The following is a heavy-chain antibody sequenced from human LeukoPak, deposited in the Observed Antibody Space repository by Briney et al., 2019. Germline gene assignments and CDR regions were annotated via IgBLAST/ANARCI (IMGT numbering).Heavy chain of an antibody. Sequence: GASVTVSCKASGYTFTSYGISWVRQAPGQGLEWMGWISAYNGNTNYAQKLQGRVTMTTDTSTSTAYMELRSLRSDDTAVYYCARDYYDILTGYYMLDYWGQGTLVTVSS. CDR2: ISAYNGNT. V-gene: IGHV1-18*01. J-gene: IGHJ4*02. CDR1: GYTFTSYG. CDR3: ARDYYDILTGYYMLDY. D-gene: IGHD3-9*01.